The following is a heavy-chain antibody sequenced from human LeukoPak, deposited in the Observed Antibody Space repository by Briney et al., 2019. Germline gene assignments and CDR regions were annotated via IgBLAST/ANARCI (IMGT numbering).Heavy chain of an antibody. CDR1: GFTFSDYN. Sequence: GGSLRLSCAASGFTFSDYNMRWIRQAPGKGLEWVSSIDASGGGIYYADSVKGRFSISRDSSKNTLYLQMHSLRAEDTAVYYCAKDARQWLVHDAFDIWGQGTMVTVSS. CDR3: AKDARQWLVHDAFDI. D-gene: IGHD6-19*01. CDR2: IDASGGGI. J-gene: IGHJ3*02. V-gene: IGHV3-23*01.